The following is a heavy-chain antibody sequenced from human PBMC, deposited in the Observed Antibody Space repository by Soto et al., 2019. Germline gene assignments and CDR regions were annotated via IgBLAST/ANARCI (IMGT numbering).Heavy chain of an antibody. V-gene: IGHV4-31*03. J-gene: IGHJ5*02. D-gene: IGHD6-13*01. CDR1: GGSISSGDYY. CDR2: IHYSGST. CDR3: AGDQVVINMVTPGIAGTP. Sequence: SSETLSLTCTVSGGSISSGDYYWSWIRQYPGKGLEWIGYIHYSGSTFYNPSLKSRVTLSLDTSKNQFSLKLSSVTAADTAVYYCAGDQVVINMVTPGIAGTPWGKGTLVTVSS.